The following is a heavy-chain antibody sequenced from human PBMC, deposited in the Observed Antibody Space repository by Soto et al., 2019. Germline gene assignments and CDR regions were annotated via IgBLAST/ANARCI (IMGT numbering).Heavy chain of an antibody. Sequence: SETLSLTCTVSGGSIDRSLYSWDSIRQSPGKGLEWIGTTYYNGNAYYNPSLKSRVTMSVDTSKNQFSLKLTSVTAADTALYYCARDYFDSSNYTTNWFDPWGQGTLVT. CDR3: ARDYFDSSNYTTNWFDP. J-gene: IGHJ5*02. D-gene: IGHD3-22*01. CDR1: GGSIDRSLYS. CDR2: TYYNGNA. V-gene: IGHV4-39*01.